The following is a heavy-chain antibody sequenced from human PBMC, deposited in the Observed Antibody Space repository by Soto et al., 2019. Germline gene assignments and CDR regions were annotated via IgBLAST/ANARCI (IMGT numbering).Heavy chain of an antibody. J-gene: IGHJ4*02. D-gene: IGHD5-18*01. Sequence: PGGSLRLSCAASGFTVSSNYMSWVRQAPGKGLGWVSVIYSGGSTYYADSVKGRFTISRDNSKNTLYLQMNSLRAEDTAVYYCARDGPSYGYESSYYFDYWGQGTLVTVSS. V-gene: IGHV3-53*01. CDR3: ARDGPSYGYESSYYFDY. CDR2: IYSGGST. CDR1: GFTVSSNY.